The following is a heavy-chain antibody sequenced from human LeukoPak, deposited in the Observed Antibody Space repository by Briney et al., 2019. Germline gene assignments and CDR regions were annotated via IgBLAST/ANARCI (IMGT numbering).Heavy chain of an antibody. D-gene: IGHD6-13*01. Sequence: GESLKISCKGSGYSFTSYWIGWVRQMPRKGLEWMGIIYPGDSDTRYSPSFQGQVTISADKSISTAYLQWSSLKASDTAMYYCARLLRNIAAAVYYFDYWGQGTLVTVSS. J-gene: IGHJ4*02. CDR2: IYPGDSDT. CDR3: ARLLRNIAAAVYYFDY. CDR1: GYSFTSYW. V-gene: IGHV5-51*01.